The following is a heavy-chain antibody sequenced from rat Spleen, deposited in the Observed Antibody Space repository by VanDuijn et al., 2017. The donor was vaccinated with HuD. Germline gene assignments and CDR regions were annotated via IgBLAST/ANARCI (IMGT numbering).Heavy chain of an antibody. V-gene: IGHV5-27*01. CDR2: ISTGGGIT. D-gene: IGHD1-2*01. Sequence: EVQLVESGGGLVQPGRSLKLSCAASGFTFSNYYMAWVRQAPTKGLECVAYISTGGGITYYRDSVKGRFTISRDNAKSTLYLQMDSLRSGDTATYYCTTSNYYSSYIYLDAWGQGASVTVSS. CDR1: GFTFSNYY. J-gene: IGHJ4*01. CDR3: TTSNYYSSYIYLDA.